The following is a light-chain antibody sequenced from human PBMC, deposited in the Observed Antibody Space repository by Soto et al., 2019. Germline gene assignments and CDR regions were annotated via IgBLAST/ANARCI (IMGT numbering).Light chain of an antibody. CDR1: ESGHRN. Sequence: EMVMTQSPATLSVSPGERVTLSCRASESGHRNLAWYQQKPGQGPSLLIYYASTRATGVPYRFTGSGSGTEFTLTISSLQSEDFGVYHCQHYSNWPPTFGPGTKVEIK. CDR2: YAS. V-gene: IGKV3-15*01. J-gene: IGKJ3*01. CDR3: QHYSNWPPT.